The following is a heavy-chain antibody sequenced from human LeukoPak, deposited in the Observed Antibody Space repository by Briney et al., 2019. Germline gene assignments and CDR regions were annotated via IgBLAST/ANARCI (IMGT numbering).Heavy chain of an antibody. CDR3: ARDPSWYFDY. CDR2: INWNGGST. CDR1: GFTFSSYN. Sequence: PGGSLRLSCAASGFTFSSYNMSWVRQAPGKGLEWVSGINWNGGSTGYADSVKGRFTISRDNAKNSLYLQMNSLRAEDTALYYCARDPSWYFDYWGQGTLVTVSS. V-gene: IGHV3-20*04. J-gene: IGHJ4*02. D-gene: IGHD2-2*01.